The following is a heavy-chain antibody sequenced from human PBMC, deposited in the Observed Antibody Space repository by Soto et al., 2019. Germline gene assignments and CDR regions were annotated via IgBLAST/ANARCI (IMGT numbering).Heavy chain of an antibody. Sequence: QLQLQETGPGLVRPSQTLSLTCAVSGGSISSGGYSWSWIRLPPGKGMEWIVYIYHSWTTNYNPPPKSRLFMSVVRSLNQLSLKLKSVTPAFTAVYYCARDSRSTTTYGLEVWGQGTTVTVSS. J-gene: IGHJ6*01. D-gene: IGHD4-4*01. CDR2: IYHSWTT. CDR1: GGSISSGGYS. CDR3: ARDSRSTTTYGLEV. V-gene: IGHV4-30-2*01.